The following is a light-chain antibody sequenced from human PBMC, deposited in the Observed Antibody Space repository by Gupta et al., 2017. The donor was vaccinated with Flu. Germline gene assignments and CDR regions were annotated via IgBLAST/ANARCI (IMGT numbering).Light chain of an antibody. CDR1: QSISSY. V-gene: IGKV1-39*01. Sequence: DIHMTQSPSSLSASVGDRVTITCRASQSISSYLNWYQQKPGKAPKLLIYAASRSQSGVPSRFSGSGSGTDFTLTISRLQPEDFATYYCQQSDSTPYTFGQGTKLEIK. J-gene: IGKJ2*01. CDR2: AAS. CDR3: QQSDSTPYT.